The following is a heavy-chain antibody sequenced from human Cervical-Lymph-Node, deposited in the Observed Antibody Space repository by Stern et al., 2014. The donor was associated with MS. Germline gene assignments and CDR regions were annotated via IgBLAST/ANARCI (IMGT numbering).Heavy chain of an antibody. J-gene: IGHJ4*02. CDR2: IDWDDEK. CDR3: ARSLAGVFDY. Sequence: ESGPALVKPTQTLTVTCSFSGFSLSTPGTRVTWIRQPPGKALEWLGSIDWDDEKFYRTSLKTRLTISKDISENQVVLTLTNIDPDDTATYYCARSLAGVFDYWGQGTLVTVSS. V-gene: IGHV2-70*04. CDR1: GFSLSTPGTR.